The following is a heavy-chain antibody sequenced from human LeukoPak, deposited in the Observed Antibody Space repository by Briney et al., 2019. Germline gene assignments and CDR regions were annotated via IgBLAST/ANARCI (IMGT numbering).Heavy chain of an antibody. CDR1: GFTVDTYW. CDR3: VAWGSLVV. D-gene: IGHD3-16*01. CDR2: IKEDGTRK. J-gene: IGHJ4*02. Sequence: PGGSLRVSCVASGFTVDTYWMSWVRQAPGKGLDWVAHIKEDGTRKYYVDSVRGRFTISRDNAKNSLFLQMNSLRVEDTAVFYCVAWGSLVVWGQGTLVTVSS. V-gene: IGHV3-7*01.